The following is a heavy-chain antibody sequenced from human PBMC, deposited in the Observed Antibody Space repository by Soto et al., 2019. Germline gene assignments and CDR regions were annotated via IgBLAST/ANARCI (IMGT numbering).Heavy chain of an antibody. V-gene: IGHV1-69*13. Sequence: SVKVSCKASGGTFSSYAISWVRQAPGQGLEWMGGIIPIFGTANYAQKFQGRVTITADESTSTAYMELSSLRSEDTAVYYCARTRRGYYDSSGYYESRDLDYWGQGTLVTVSS. CDR2: IIPIFGTA. CDR3: ARTRRGYYDSSGYYESRDLDY. CDR1: GGTFSSYA. J-gene: IGHJ4*02. D-gene: IGHD3-22*01.